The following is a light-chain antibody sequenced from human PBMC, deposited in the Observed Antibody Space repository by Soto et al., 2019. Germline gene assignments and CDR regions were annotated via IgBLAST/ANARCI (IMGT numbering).Light chain of an antibody. CDR2: DVS. J-gene: IGLJ1*01. Sequence: QSALTQPASVSGSPGQSITISCTGTSSDDGGYNYVSWYQQHPGKAPKLMIYDVSNRPSGVSYRFSGSKSGNTASLTISGLQAEDEADYYCSSYTSSSTLYVFGTGTKLTVL. CDR1: SSDDGGYNY. V-gene: IGLV2-14*03. CDR3: SSYTSSSTLYV.